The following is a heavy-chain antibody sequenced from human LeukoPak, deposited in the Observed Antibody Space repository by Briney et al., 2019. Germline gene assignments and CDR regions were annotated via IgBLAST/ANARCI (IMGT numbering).Heavy chain of an antibody. Sequence: SETLSLTFTVSGGSISSGGYYWSWIRQPPGKGLEWIGYIYHSGSTYYNPSLKSRVTISVDRSKNQFSLKLSSVTAADTAVYYCARDFGYCSSTSCHRRGGWFDPWGQGTLVTVSS. D-gene: IGHD2-2*03. V-gene: IGHV4-30-2*01. J-gene: IGHJ5*02. CDR3: ARDFGYCSSTSCHRRGGWFDP. CDR2: IYHSGST. CDR1: GGSISSGGYY.